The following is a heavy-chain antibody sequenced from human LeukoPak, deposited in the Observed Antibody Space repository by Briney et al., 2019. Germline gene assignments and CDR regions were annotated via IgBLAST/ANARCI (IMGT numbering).Heavy chain of an antibody. D-gene: IGHD3/OR15-3a*01. CDR1: GFSFSNAW. Sequence: GGSLRLSCAASGFSFSNAWMSWVRQAPGNGLEWVGRIKRKGDDGTIDYAAPVKGRLTISRDDSRNTLYLQMNSLKSEDTAVYYCTAGTGRSDFDYWGQGTLVTVSS. J-gene: IGHJ4*02. V-gene: IGHV3-15*01. CDR2: IKRKGDDGTI. CDR3: TAGTGRSDFDY.